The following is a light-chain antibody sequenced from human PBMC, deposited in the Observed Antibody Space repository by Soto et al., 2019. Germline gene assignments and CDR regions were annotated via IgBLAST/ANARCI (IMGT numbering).Light chain of an antibody. Sequence: DIQMTQSPSSLSASVGDRVTITCRASQDIDSYLNWYPQKPGKAPNLLIYGASRLHSGVPSRFSGSGSGTAFTLTISSLQHEDFAAYYCQQSYSSPPYTFGQGTKLEI. CDR2: GAS. CDR3: QQSYSSPPYT. J-gene: IGKJ2*01. V-gene: IGKV1-39*01. CDR1: QDIDSY.